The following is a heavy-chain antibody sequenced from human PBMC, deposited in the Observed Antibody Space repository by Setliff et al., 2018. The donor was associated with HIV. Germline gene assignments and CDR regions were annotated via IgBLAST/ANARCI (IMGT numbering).Heavy chain of an antibody. CDR1: GFIFRSLT. D-gene: IGHD5-18*01. CDR2: IPGDESQK. J-gene: IGHJ4*02. CDR3: ARDGYSYGFFDY. Sequence: PGGSLRLSCAASGFIFRSLTMHWVCQAPGKGLEWVALIPGDESQKLYADSVRDRFIISRDNSQSTVSLQMNSLRAEDTAVYYCARDGYSYGFFDYWGQGTLVTVSS. V-gene: IGHV3-30-3*01.